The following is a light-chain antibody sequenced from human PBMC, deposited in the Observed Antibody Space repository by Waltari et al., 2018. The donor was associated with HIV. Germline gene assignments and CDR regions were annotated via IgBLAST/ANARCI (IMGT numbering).Light chain of an antibody. Sequence: QSVLTQPPSASGTPGQRVTISCSGTRSNLGSNTVTWYQLLPGTAPKLLIYNDNERPSGVPGLFSGSRSGASASLAISGLQPEDEADYYCSSWDDRLNGQGVFGGGTKLTVL. CDR3: SSWDDRLNGQGV. CDR1: RSNLGSNT. CDR2: NDN. V-gene: IGLV1-44*01. J-gene: IGLJ3*02.